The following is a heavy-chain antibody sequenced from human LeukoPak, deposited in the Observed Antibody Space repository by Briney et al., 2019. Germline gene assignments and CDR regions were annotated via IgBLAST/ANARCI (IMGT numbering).Heavy chain of an antibody. V-gene: IGHV3-21*01. CDR1: GFTFSSYS. CDR2: ISSSSSYI. Sequence: GGSLRLSCAASGFTFSSYSMNCVRQAPGKGLEWVSSISSSSSYIYYADSVKGRFTISRDNAKNSLYLQMNSLRAEDTAVYYCARDLFSSGGRWFDPWGQGTLVTVSS. D-gene: IGHD6-19*01. J-gene: IGHJ5*02. CDR3: ARDLFSSGGRWFDP.